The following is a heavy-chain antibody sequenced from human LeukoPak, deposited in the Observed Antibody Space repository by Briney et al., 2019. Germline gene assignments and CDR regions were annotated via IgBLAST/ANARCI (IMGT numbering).Heavy chain of an antibody. J-gene: IGHJ5*02. Sequence: SETLSLTCTVPGGSVSSGSYYWSWIRQPPGKGLEWIGYFYYSRSNNYNPSLKSRVTISMDTSKNQFSLGLNSVTAADTAVYYCARDGYYGSGSFDPWGQGTLVTVSS. D-gene: IGHD3-10*01. CDR3: ARDGYYGSGSFDP. CDR2: FYYSRSN. V-gene: IGHV4-61*01. CDR1: GGSVSSGSYY.